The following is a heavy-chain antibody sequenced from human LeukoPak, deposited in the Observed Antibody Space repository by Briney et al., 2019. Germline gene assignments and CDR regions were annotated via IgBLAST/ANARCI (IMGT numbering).Heavy chain of an antibody. CDR2: IYYSGNT. CDR1: GGSISSYY. CDR3: AREGNRGYSYGYFDY. J-gene: IGHJ4*02. V-gene: IGHV4-59*12. Sequence: PSETLSLTCTVSGGSISSYYWSWLRQPPGKGLEWIGYIYYSGNTYYNPSLKSRVTISVDTSKNQFSLKLSSVTAADTAVYYCAREGNRGYSYGYFDYWGQGTLVTVSS. D-gene: IGHD5-18*01.